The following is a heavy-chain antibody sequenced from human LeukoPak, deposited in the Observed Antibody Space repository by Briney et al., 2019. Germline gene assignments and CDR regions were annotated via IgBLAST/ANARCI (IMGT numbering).Heavy chain of an antibody. CDR3: AMATASYQFDY. CDR2: ISSSSSYI. V-gene: IGHV3-21*01. J-gene: IGHJ4*02. Sequence: GGSLRLSCAASGFTFSSYSMNWVRQAPGKGLEWVSYISSSSSYIYYADSVKGRFTTSRDNGKNSLYLQMNSLRAEDTAVYYCAMATASYQFDYWGQGTLVTVSS. D-gene: IGHD5-24*01. CDR1: GFTFSSYS.